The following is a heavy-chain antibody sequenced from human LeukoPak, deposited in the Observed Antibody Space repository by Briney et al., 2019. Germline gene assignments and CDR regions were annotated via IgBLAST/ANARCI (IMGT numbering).Heavy chain of an antibody. D-gene: IGHD3-3*01. Sequence: PGGSXXLXXXXXGFTFXGXXXHXVRXXXGXGXXGVXRIXIKSNSYATPYSASVNGTFTISRYDSKNTAYLQMNSLKTEDTAVYYCTRGGPDEWFAFDYWGQGTLVTVSS. J-gene: IGHJ4*02. V-gene: IGHV3-73*01. CDR2: IXIKSNSYAT. CDR3: TRGGPDEWFAFDY. CDR1: GFTFXGXX.